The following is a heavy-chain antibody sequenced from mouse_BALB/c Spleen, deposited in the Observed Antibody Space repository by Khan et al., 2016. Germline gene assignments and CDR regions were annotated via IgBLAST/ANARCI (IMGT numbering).Heavy chain of an antibody. CDR1: GYSITSGYS. D-gene: IGHD2-1*01. CDR2: IHYSGST. CDR3: AIIYYGTY. J-gene: IGHJ3*01. Sequence: EGQLQESGPDLVKPSQSLSLTCTVTGYSITSGYSWHWLRQFPGNKLEWMGYIHYSGSTNYNPSLKSQIPTTRDTSKNQLFLQSTPVTTEVTATYYCAIIYYGTYWGQGTLVTVSA. V-gene: IGHV3-1*02.